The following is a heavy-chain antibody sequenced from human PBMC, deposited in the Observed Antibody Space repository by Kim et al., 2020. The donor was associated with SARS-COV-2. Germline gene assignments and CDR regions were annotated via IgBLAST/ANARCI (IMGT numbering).Heavy chain of an antibody. V-gene: IGHV3-11*05. CDR1: GFTFSDYY. CDR3: ARDLVVAAAGNPPYYYYGMDV. Sequence: GGSLRLSCAASGFTFSDYYMSWIRQAPGKGLEWVSYISSSSSYTNYADSVKGRFTISRDNAKNSLYLQMNSLRAEDTAVYYCARDLVVAAAGNPPYYYYGMDVWGQGTTVTVSS. D-gene: IGHD6-13*01. J-gene: IGHJ6*02. CDR2: ISSSSSYT.